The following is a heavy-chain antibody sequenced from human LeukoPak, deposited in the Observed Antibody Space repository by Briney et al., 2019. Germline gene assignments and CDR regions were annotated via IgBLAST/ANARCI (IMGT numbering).Heavy chain of an antibody. CDR2: IYYSGST. V-gene: IGHV4-39*07. CDR3: ARSSRSSPDP. CDR1: GGSISSSSYY. J-gene: IGHJ5*02. Sequence: PSETLSLTCTVSGGSISSSSYYWGWIRQPPGKGLEWIGSIYYSGSTYYNPSLKSRVTISVDTSKNQFSLKLSSVTAADTAVYYCARSSRSSPDPWGQGTLVTVSS.